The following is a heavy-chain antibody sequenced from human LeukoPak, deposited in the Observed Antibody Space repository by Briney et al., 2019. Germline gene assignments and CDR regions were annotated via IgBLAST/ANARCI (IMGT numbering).Heavy chain of an antibody. CDR2: ISHTGSTM. Sequence: PGGSLRLSCAASGFRFSSYSMNWVRQAPGKGLEWISYISHTGSTMSYADSVKGRFTISRDNSKNTLYLQMDSLRAEDTAVYYCAKDGAAYSSGWPPNYWGQGTLVTVSS. J-gene: IGHJ4*02. CDR1: GFRFSSYS. V-gene: IGHV3-48*01. D-gene: IGHD6-19*01. CDR3: AKDGAAYSSGWPPNY.